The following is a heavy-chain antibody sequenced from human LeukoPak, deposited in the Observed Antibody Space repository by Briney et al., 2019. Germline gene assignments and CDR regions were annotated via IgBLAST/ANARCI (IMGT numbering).Heavy chain of an antibody. CDR3: ARVGLGYCTNGVCYGLGY. Sequence: ASVKVSCKASGGTFSSYTINWVRQAPGQGLEWMGGIIPIFGTANCAQKFQGRVTITADESTSTAYMELSSLRSEDTAVYYCARVGLGYCTNGVCYGLGYWGQGTLVTVSS. CDR1: GGTFSSYT. J-gene: IGHJ4*02. V-gene: IGHV1-69*13. CDR2: IIPIFGTA. D-gene: IGHD2-8*01.